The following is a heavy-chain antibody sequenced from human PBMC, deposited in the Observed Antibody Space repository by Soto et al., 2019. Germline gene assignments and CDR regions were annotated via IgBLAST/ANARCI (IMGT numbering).Heavy chain of an antibody. D-gene: IGHD3-3*01. CDR3: ARGGYYDFWSGYSSYFDF. Sequence: SETLSLTCAVYGGSFSGYYWSWIRQPPEKGLEWIGEINHSGSTNYNPSLKSRVTIAVDTSKNQFSLQLSSVTAADTALYYCARGGYYDFWSGYSSYFDFWGKGTQVTGSS. V-gene: IGHV4-34*01. CDR2: INHSGST. J-gene: IGHJ4*02. CDR1: GGSFSGYY.